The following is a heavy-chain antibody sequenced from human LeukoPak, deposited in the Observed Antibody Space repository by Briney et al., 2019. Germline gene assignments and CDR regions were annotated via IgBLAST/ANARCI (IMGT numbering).Heavy chain of an antibody. CDR1: GFTFSSYG. J-gene: IGHJ4*02. V-gene: IGHV3-30*02. D-gene: IGHD6-13*01. CDR3: AKDLGIAAAGPIALAL. Sequence: GGSLRLSCAASGFTFSSYGMHWVRQAPGKGLEWVAFIRYDGSNKYYADSVKGRFTISRDNSKNTLYPQMNSLRAEDTAVYYCAKDLGIAAAGPIALALWGQGTLVTVSS. CDR2: IRYDGSNK.